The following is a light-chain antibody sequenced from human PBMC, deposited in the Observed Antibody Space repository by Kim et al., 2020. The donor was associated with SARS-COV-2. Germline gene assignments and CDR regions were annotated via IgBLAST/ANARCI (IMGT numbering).Light chain of an antibody. CDR2: YDS. J-gene: IGLJ2*01. CDR3: QVWDSSSDHVV. Sequence: APGKTARITCGGNNIGSKSVHWYQQKPGQAPVLVIYYDSDRPSGIPERFSGSNSGNTATLTISRVEAGDEADYYCQVWDSSSDHVVFGGGTNLTVL. V-gene: IGLV3-21*04. CDR1: NIGSKS.